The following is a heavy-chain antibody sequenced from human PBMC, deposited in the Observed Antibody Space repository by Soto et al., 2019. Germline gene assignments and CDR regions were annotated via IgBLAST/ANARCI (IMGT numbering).Heavy chain of an antibody. CDR1: GGSISSSSYY. J-gene: IGHJ4*02. D-gene: IGHD3-10*01. Sequence: QLQLQESGPGLVKPSETLSLTCTVSGGSISSSSYYWGWIRQPPGKGLEWIGSIYYCGSTYYNPSLKSRVTISVDTSKNQFSLNPSSVTAADTAVYYCASAYYYGSGMFYWGQGTLVTVSS. V-gene: IGHV4-39*01. CDR2: IYYCGST. CDR3: ASAYYYGSGMFY.